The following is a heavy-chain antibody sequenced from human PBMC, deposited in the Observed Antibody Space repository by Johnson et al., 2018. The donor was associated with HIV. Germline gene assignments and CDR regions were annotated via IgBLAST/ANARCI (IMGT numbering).Heavy chain of an antibody. CDR1: GFIVSNNY. V-gene: IGHV3-53*01. D-gene: IGHD3-10*01. CDR2: IYSGGST. CDR3: ARADGSGSYFGFEI. Sequence: VQLVESGGGLIQPGGSLRLSCAASGFIVSNNYMSWVRQTPGKGLEWVSVIYSGGSTYYADSVKGRFTISRDSSKNTVYLQMNRLRAEDTAIYYCARADGSGSYFGFEIWGQGTMVTVSS. J-gene: IGHJ3*02.